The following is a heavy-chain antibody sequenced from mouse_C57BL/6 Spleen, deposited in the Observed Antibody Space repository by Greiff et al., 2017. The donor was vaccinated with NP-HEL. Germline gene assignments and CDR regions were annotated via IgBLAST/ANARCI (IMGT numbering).Heavy chain of an antibody. CDR2: IDPEDGDT. Sequence: VQLQQSGAELVRPGASVKLSCTASGFNIKDYYMHWVKQRPEQGLEWIGRIDPEDGDTEYAPKFQGKATMTADTPSNTAYLQLSSLTSEDTAVYYCTTYYYGSSYGGFAYWGQGTLVTVSA. V-gene: IGHV14-1*01. CDR3: TTYYYGSSYGGFAY. CDR1: GFNIKDYY. D-gene: IGHD1-1*01. J-gene: IGHJ3*01.